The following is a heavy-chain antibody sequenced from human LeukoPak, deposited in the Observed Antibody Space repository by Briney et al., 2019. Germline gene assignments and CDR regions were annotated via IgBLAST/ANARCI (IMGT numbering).Heavy chain of an antibody. D-gene: IGHD5-12*01. CDR1: GFAFSSYG. Sequence: PGGSLRLSCAASGFAFSSYGMHWVRQAPGMGLEWVAFVRYDGGNKYYADSVKGRFTISKDNSRNTLYLQMNSLRVEDTAVYSCARESDSDYHSEGPKYWGLGTRVTVSS. V-gene: IGHV3-30*02. CDR3: ARESDSDYHSEGPKY. J-gene: IGHJ4*02. CDR2: VRYDGGNK.